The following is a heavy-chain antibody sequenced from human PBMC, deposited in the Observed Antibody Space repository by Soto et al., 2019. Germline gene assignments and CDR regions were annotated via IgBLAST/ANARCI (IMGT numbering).Heavy chain of an antibody. CDR3: VRGPVLRYFDWLLKVWFDP. CDR1: GGSFSGYY. J-gene: IGHJ5*02. V-gene: IGHV4-34*01. Sequence: SETLSLTCAVYGGSFSGYYWSWIRQPPGKGLEWIGEINHSGSTNYNPSLKSRVTISVDTSKNQFSLKLSSVTAADTAVYYCVRGPVLRYFDWLLKVWFDPWGQGTLVTVSS. D-gene: IGHD3-9*01. CDR2: INHSGST.